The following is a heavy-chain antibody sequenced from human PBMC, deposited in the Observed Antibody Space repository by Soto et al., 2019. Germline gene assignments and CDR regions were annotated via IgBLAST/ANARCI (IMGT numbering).Heavy chain of an antibody. CDR1: GFTFSSYG. CDR2: IWYDGSNK. V-gene: IGHV3-33*01. D-gene: IGHD2-21*01. Sequence: QVQLVESGGGVVQPGRSLRLSCAASGFTFSSYGMHWVRQAPGKGVEWVAVIWYDGSNKYYADSVKGRFTISRDNSKSTLYLQMNSLRAEDTAGYYCARDRDDYGDYWGQGTLFTVSS. J-gene: IGHJ4*02. CDR3: ARDRDDYGDY.